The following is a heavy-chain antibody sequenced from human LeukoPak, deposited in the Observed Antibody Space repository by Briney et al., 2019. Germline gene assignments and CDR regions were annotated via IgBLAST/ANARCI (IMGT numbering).Heavy chain of an antibody. Sequence: GGALRLSCAASGFTFSSYSMNWVRQAPGEGLEWVSGINWNGGSTGYADSVKGRFTISRDNAKNSLYLQMNSLRAEDTALYHCARGPNDYSNYAGAFDIWGQGTMVTVSS. CDR1: GFTFSSYS. CDR3: ARGPNDYSNYAGAFDI. CDR2: INWNGGST. V-gene: IGHV3-20*01. J-gene: IGHJ3*02. D-gene: IGHD4-11*01.